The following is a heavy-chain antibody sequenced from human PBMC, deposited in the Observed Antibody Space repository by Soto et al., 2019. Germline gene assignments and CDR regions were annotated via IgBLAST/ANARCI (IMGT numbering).Heavy chain of an antibody. J-gene: IGHJ3*02. CDR3: ARGTMVRGVTHDAFDI. CDR1: GYTFTGYY. Sequence: ASVKVSCKASGYTFTGYYMHWVRQAPGQGLEWMGWINPNSGGTNYAQKFQGWVTMTRDTSISTAYMELSSLRSDDTAVYYCARGTMVRGVTHDAFDIWGQGTMVTVSS. CDR2: INPNSGGT. V-gene: IGHV1-2*04. D-gene: IGHD3-10*01.